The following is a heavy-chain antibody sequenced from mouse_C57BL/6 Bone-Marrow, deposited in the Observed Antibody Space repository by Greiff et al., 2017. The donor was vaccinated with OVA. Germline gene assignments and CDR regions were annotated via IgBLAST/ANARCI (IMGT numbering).Heavy chain of an antibody. V-gene: IGHV1-69*01. CDR3: SRGDYDDAWFAY. CDR1: GYTFTSYW. D-gene: IGHD2-4*01. Sequence: QVQLKQPGAELVMPGASVKLSCKASGYTFTSYWMHWVKQRPGQGLEWIGEIDHSDSYTNYNQKFKGKSTLTVDKSSSTAYMQLSSLTSEDSAVYYCSRGDYDDAWFAYWGPGTLVTVSA. CDR2: IDHSDSYT. J-gene: IGHJ3*01.